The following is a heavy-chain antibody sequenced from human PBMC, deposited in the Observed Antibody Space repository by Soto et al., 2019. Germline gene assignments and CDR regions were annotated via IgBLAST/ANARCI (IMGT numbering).Heavy chain of an antibody. Sequence: EVQLLESGGGLVQPGGSLRLSCAASGFTFSSYAMSWVRQAPGKGLEWVSAISGSGGSTYYADSVKCRFTISRDNSKNTLFLQMNSLRAEDTAVYYCAKPSAYALRDHWYFDLWGRGTLVTVSS. V-gene: IGHV3-23*01. J-gene: IGHJ2*01. CDR1: GFTFSSYA. CDR3: AKPSAYALRDHWYFDL. D-gene: IGHD5-12*01. CDR2: ISGSGGST.